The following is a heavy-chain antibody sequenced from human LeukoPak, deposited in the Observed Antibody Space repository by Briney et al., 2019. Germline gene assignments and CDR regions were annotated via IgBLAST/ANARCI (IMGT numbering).Heavy chain of an antibody. V-gene: IGHV3-7*01. CDR1: GFTFSSYW. Sequence: GGSLRLSCAASGFTFSSYWMSWVRQAPGGGLEWVANIKQDGSEEYYVDSVKGRFTISRDNAKNSLYLQMNSLRAEDTAVYYCARREYGSGSYYPGLLYYYYYYMDVWGKGTTVTVSS. D-gene: IGHD3-10*01. CDR3: ARREYGSGSYYPGLLYYYYYYMDV. CDR2: IKQDGSEE. J-gene: IGHJ6*03.